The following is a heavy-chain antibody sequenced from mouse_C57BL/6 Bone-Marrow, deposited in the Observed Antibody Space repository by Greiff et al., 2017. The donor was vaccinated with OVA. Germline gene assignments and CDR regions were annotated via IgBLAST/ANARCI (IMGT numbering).Heavy chain of an antibody. J-gene: IGHJ4*01. D-gene: IGHD1-1*01. CDR2: ISSGSSTI. Sequence: EVQLVESGGGLVKPGGSLKLSCAASGFTFSDYGMHWVRQAPEKGLEWVAYISSGSSTIYYADTVKGRFTISRDNAKNTLFLQMTSLRSEDTAMYYCANYYGSSYVGAMDYWGQGTSVTVSS. CDR3: ANYYGSSYVGAMDY. CDR1: GFTFSDYG. V-gene: IGHV5-17*01.